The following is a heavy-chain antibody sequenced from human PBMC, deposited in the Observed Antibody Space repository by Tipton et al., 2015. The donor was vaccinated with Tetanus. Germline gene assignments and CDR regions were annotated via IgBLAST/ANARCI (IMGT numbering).Heavy chain of an antibody. Sequence: LRLSCTVSGTSIKTGGYLWTWVRQHRGKGLEWIGYIHHTQRTSSSPSLNGRVTISEDTSKNQISLSLTSVTAADTAVYYCARGLPREPFYFDYWGQGKQVTVSS. CDR1: GTSIKTGGYL. D-gene: IGHD1-26*01. CDR2: IHHTQRT. CDR3: ARGLPREPFYFDY. J-gene: IGHJ4*02. V-gene: IGHV4-31*03.